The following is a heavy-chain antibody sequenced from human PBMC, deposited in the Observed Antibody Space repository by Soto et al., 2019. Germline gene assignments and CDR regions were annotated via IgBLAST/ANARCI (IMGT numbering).Heavy chain of an antibody. CDR1: GFTFSSYA. V-gene: IGHV3-23*01. D-gene: IGHD2-15*01. J-gene: IGHJ4*02. CDR2: ISGSGGST. Sequence: LRLSCAASGFTFSSYAMSWVRQAPGKGLEWVSAISGSGGSTYYADSVKGRFTISRDNSKNTLYLQMNSLRAEDTAVYYCAKDPYCSGGSCYPNPDYWGQGTLVTVSS. CDR3: AKDPYCSGGSCYPNPDY.